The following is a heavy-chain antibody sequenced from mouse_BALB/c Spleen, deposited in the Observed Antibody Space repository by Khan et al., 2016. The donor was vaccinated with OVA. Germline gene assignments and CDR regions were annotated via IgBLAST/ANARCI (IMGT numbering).Heavy chain of an antibody. J-gene: IGHJ3*01. D-gene: IGHD2-2*01. Sequence: QVQLQQSGGDLMKPGASVKISCKATGYTFSSYWIEWVKQRPGHGLEWIGQIFPGSVSTTYNEKFKGKATFTADTSSNTAYMQLSSLTSEDSAVYYSARGGYGGFAYWGQGTLVTVSA. CDR1: GYTFSSYW. CDR2: IFPGSVST. V-gene: IGHV1-9*01. CDR3: ARGGYGGFAY.